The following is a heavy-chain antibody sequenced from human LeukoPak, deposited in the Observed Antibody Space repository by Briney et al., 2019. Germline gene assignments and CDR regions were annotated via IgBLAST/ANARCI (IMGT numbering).Heavy chain of an antibody. D-gene: IGHD2-8*01. Sequence: PSETLSLTCTVSGGSISSTFYYWGWIRQPPGKGLEWIGSINYSGSTYYNPSLKSRVTISVDTSKNQFSLKLSSVTAADTAVYYCARRRFVRGPDVVNPFDYWGQGTLVTVSS. CDR3: ARRRFVRGPDVVNPFDY. CDR1: GGSISSTFYY. CDR2: INYSGST. V-gene: IGHV4-39*01. J-gene: IGHJ4*02.